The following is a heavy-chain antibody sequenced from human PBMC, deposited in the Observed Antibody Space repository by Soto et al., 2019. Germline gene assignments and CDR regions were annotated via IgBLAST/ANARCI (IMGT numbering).Heavy chain of an antibody. CDR3: AKDNGDGYNYNFDY. Sequence: GSLRLSCAASGFTFSSYGMHWVRQAPGKGLEWVAVISYDGSNKYYADSVKGRFTISRDNSKNTLYLQMNSLRAEDTAVYYCAKDNGDGYNYNFDYWGQGTLVTVSS. D-gene: IGHD5-12*01. V-gene: IGHV3-30*18. CDR2: ISYDGSNK. J-gene: IGHJ4*02. CDR1: GFTFSSYG.